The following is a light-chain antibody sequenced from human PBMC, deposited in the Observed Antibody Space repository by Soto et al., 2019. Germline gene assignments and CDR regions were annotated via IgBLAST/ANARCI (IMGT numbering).Light chain of an antibody. CDR1: SSNIGSNF. J-gene: IGLJ2*01. CDR3: GTWDSRLSAVV. V-gene: IGLV1-51*01. CDR2: DND. Sequence: QSVLTQPPSVSAAPGQTVTISCSGSSSNIGSNFGSWYQQLPGTAPKLLIYDNDKRPSGIPDRFSGSKSGTSATLGITGLQTGDEADYYCGTWDSRLSAVVFGGGTKLTVL.